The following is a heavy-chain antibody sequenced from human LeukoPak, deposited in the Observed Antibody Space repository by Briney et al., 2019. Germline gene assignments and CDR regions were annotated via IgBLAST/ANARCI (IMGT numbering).Heavy chain of an antibody. CDR3: AKTKGYNYGYYFDY. CDR1: GFTFSSYA. Sequence: QTGGSLRLSCAASGFTFSSYAMHWVRQSLGKGLEWVAVMSYDGFNKYYADSVKGRFTISRDNSKNTLYLQMNSLRAEDTAVYYCAKTKGYNYGYYFDYWGQGTLVTVSS. D-gene: IGHD5-18*01. CDR2: MSYDGFNK. J-gene: IGHJ4*02. V-gene: IGHV3-30*18.